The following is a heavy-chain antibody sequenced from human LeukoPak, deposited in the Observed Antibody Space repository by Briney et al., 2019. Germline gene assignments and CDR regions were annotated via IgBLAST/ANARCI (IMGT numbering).Heavy chain of an antibody. CDR1: RGSSSTKPSF. D-gene: IGHD2-21*01. CDR3: ARHSLVVHSITWSYHYYMDV. V-gene: IGHV4-39*01. Sequence: SETLCPTPAVSRGSSSTKPSFWGWIRQPPGKGLEWIGSISHSGGTYYSPSLKSRVTISIDTSKTQFSLKLLSVTAADTAVYFCARHSLVVHSITWSYHYYMDVWGEGTTVAVSS. J-gene: IGHJ6*03. CDR2: ISHSGGT.